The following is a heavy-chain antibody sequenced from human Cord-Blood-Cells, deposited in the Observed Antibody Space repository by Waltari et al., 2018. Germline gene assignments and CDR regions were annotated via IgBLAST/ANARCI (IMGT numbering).Heavy chain of an antibody. CDR3: ARGQVGSDNWFDP. D-gene: IGHD3-10*01. V-gene: IGHV3-48*02. CDR1: GFTFRSYS. J-gene: IGHJ5*02. CDR2: ISSSSSTI. Sequence: VQLVESGGGLVHPGGSLKPSCAASGFTFRSYSMHWVRQAPGRGLEWVSYISSSSSTIYYADSVKGRFTISRDNAKNSLYLQMNSLRDEDTAVYYCARGQVGSDNWFDPWGQGTLVTVSS.